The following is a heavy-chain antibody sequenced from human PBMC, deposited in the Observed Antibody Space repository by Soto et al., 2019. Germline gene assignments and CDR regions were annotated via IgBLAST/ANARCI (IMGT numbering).Heavy chain of an antibody. CDR2: LSHDGSKR. CDR1: GFIFNSYD. V-gene: IGHV3-30*18. CDR3: AKDLIGYCGGSTCNIFQS. J-gene: IGHJ4*02. D-gene: IGHD2-2*01. Sequence: QVQLIESGGGVVQPGRSLRLSCAASGFIFNSYDMHWVRQAPGKGLEWVAFLSHDGSKRFYADSLKGRITMSRDNFNNTLYLEVHRLRPEHTAVYYFAKDLIGYCGGSTCNIFQSWGQGTLVTVPS.